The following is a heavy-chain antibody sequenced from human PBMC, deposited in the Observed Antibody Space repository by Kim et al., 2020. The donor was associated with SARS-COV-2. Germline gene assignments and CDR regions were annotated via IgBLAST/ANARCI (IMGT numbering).Heavy chain of an antibody. V-gene: IGHV3-48*02. D-gene: IGHD2-2*01. J-gene: IGHJ6*02. Sequence: KGRFPISRDNAKNSLYLQMNSLRDEDTAVYYWARDRSCSSTSCYFGMDVWGQGTTVTVSS. CDR3: ARDRSCSSTSCYFGMDV.